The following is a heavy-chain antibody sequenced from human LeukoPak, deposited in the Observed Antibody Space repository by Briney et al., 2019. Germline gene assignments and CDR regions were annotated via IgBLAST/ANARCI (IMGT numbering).Heavy chain of an antibody. CDR3: ARDPLKFYPYFDY. CDR2: ISHSGST. D-gene: IGHD2/OR15-2a*01. V-gene: IGHV4-34*01. Sequence: SETLPLTCAVYGGSFSGYSWSWIRQPPGKGLEWIGEISHSGSTNYNPSLKSRVTISVDTSKNQFSLKLSSVTAADTAVYYCARDPLKFYPYFDYWGQGTLVTVSS. J-gene: IGHJ4*02. CDR1: GGSFSGYS.